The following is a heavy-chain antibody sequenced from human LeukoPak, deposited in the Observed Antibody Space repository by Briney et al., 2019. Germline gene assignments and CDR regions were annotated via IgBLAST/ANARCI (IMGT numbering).Heavy chain of an antibody. V-gene: IGHV3-23*01. D-gene: IGHD3-9*01. J-gene: IGHJ4*02. Sequence: GGSLRLSCAASGFTFSNYAMTRVRQAPGKGLEWVSAISASGGGTYYADSVKGRFTISRDNSKNTLYLQMNSLRAEDTAIYYCAKDRTTQDFDWYPYYFDSWGQGTLVTVSS. CDR1: GFTFSNYA. CDR3: AKDRTTQDFDWYPYYFDS. CDR2: ISASGGGT.